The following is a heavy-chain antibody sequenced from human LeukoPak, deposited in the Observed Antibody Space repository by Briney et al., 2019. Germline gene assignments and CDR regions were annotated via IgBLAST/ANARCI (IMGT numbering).Heavy chain of an antibody. V-gene: IGHV5-10-1*01. J-gene: IGHJ4*02. CDR2: IDPSDSYT. D-gene: IGHD6-6*01. CDR1: GYSFTSCW. Sequence: GESLKISCKGSGYSFTSCWISWVRQMPGKGLEWMGRIDPSDSYTNYSPSFQGHVTISADKSISTAYLQWSSLKASDTAMYYCATHETYSSSSDYWGQGTLVTVSS. CDR3: ATHETYSSSSDY.